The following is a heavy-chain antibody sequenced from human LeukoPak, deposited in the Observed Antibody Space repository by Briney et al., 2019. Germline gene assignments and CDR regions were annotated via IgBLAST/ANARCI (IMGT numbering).Heavy chain of an antibody. CDR2: IYYSGNT. J-gene: IGHJ4*02. CDR1: GGSIGSSNW. CDR3: ARVSNYYGSGRPLFDY. Sequence: SETLSLPCAVSGGSIGSSNWWSWVRQPPGKGLEWIGEIYYSGNTNYNPSLKSRVTISIDKSKNQFSLKLTSLTAADTAVYYCARVSNYYGSGRPLFDYWGQGILVTVPS. D-gene: IGHD3-10*01. V-gene: IGHV4-4*02.